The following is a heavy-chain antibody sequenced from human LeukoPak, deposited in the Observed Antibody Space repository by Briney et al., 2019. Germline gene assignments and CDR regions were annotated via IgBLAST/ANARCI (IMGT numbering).Heavy chain of an antibody. D-gene: IGHD1-26*01. CDR3: ARDRGGSYFAYYYYYYMDV. CDR2: INPSGGST. Sequence: ASVKVSCKASGYTLTSYYMHWVRQAPGQGLEWMGIINPSGGSTSYAQKFQGRVTMTRDMSTSTVYMELSSLRPEDTAVYYCARDRGGSYFAYYYYYYMDVWGKGTTVTISS. CDR1: GYTLTSYY. J-gene: IGHJ6*03. V-gene: IGHV1-46*01.